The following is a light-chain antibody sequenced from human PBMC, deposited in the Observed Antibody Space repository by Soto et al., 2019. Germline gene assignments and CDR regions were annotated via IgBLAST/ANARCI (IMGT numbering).Light chain of an antibody. CDR3: SSYTSSSTLVV. CDR2: DVS. Sequence: QSALTQPASVSGSPGQSITISCTGISSDVGGYNYVSWYQQHPGKAPKLMIYDVSNRPSGVSTRFSGSKSGNTASLTISGLQAEDEADYYCSSYTSSSTLVVFGGGT. V-gene: IGLV2-14*01. J-gene: IGLJ2*01. CDR1: SSDVGGYNY.